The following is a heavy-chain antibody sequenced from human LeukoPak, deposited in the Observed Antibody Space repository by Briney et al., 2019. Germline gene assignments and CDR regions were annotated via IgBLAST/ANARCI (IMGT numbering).Heavy chain of an antibody. CDR3: ARVWGFSMVRGVIAPFDY. CDR2: INPNSGGT. J-gene: IGHJ4*02. Sequence: GASVTVSCKASGYTFTGYYMHWVRQAPGQGLEWMGWINPNSGGTNYAQKFQGRVTMTRDTSISTAYMELSRLRSDDTAVYYCARVWGFSMVRGVIAPFDYWGQGTLVTVSS. CDR1: GYTFTGYY. D-gene: IGHD3-10*01. V-gene: IGHV1-2*02.